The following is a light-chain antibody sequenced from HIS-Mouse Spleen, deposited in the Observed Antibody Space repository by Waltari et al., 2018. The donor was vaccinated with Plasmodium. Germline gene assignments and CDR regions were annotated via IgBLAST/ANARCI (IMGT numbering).Light chain of an antibody. Sequence: QSALTQPPSASGSPGQSVTISCTGTSSDVGGYNYFSWYQQHPGKAPKLVIYEVSKRPPVVPCRCSGSKSGNTASLTVSGLQAEDEADYYCSSYAGSNNLVFGGGTKLTVL. CDR3: SSYAGSNNLV. J-gene: IGLJ2*01. CDR2: EVS. V-gene: IGLV2-8*01. CDR1: SSDVGGYNY.